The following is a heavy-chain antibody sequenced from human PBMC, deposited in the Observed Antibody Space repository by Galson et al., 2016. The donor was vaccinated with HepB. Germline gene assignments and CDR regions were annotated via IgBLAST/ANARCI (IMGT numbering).Heavy chain of an antibody. Sequence: SLRLSCAASGITFSRSTMNWVRQAPGKGLEWVSSISGTGAYIYYADSVKGRFTISRDNAQNSLYLQMNNLGAEDAAVYYCARELATDAFDIWGQGTMVTVSS. CDR1: GITFSRST. J-gene: IGHJ3*02. V-gene: IGHV3-21*04. D-gene: IGHD5-12*01. CDR3: ARELATDAFDI. CDR2: ISGTGAYI.